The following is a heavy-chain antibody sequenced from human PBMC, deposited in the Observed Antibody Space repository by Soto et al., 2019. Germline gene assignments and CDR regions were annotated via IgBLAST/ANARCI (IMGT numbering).Heavy chain of an antibody. J-gene: IGHJ5*02. CDR3: TKVPDTIFGVALCKFWFDT. CDR2: ISGSGGST. D-gene: IGHD3-3*01. V-gene: IGHV3-23*01. Sequence: GGSLRLSCAASGFTLSSYAMSWVRQAPGKGLEWVSAISGSGGSTYYADSVKGRFTISRDNSKNTLYLQMNSRRGEDTDVYYCTKVPDTIFGVALCKFWFDTWGQGTLVTVSS. CDR1: GFTLSSYA.